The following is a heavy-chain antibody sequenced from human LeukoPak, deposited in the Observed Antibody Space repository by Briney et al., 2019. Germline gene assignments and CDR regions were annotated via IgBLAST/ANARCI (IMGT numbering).Heavy chain of an antibody. CDR3: ARGYSSSSWTNYYYYGMDV. CDR2: ISAYNGNT. V-gene: IGHV1-18*01. D-gene: IGHD6-6*01. Sequence: ASVKVSCKASGYTFTSYGISWVRQAPGQGLEWMGWISAYNGNTNYAQKLQGRVTMTRNTSISTACMELSSLRSEDTAVYYCARGYSSSSWTNYYYYGMDVWGQGTTVTVSS. J-gene: IGHJ6*02. CDR1: GYTFTSYG.